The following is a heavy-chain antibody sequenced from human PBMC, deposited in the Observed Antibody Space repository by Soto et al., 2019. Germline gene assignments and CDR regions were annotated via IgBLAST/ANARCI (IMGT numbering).Heavy chain of an antibody. CDR2: ISAYNGNT. CDR1: GYTFTNYG. V-gene: IGHV1-18*04. D-gene: IGHD3-3*01. Sequence: ASVKVSCKASGYTFTNYGISCVLRSPGQGLEWMGWISAYNGNTNYAQNLQGRVTMTTDTSTSTAYMELRSLRSDDTAVYYCARVDVLRFLEWLIWGQGTLVTVSS. CDR3: ARVDVLRFLEWLI. J-gene: IGHJ4*02.